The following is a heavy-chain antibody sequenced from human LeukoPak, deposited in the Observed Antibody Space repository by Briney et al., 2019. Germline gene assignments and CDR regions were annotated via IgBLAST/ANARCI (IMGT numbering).Heavy chain of an antibody. V-gene: IGHV1-2*02. CDR2: INPNSGGT. D-gene: IGHD1-26*01. CDR3: ARWVSGSYHRAYYFDY. CDR1: GYTFTGYY. J-gene: IGHJ4*02. Sequence: GASVKVSCKASGYTFTGYYMHWVRQAPGQGLEWMGWINPNSGGTNYAQKFQGRVTMTRDTSISTAYMELSRLRSGDTAVYYCARWVSGSYHRAYYFDYWGQGTLVTVSS.